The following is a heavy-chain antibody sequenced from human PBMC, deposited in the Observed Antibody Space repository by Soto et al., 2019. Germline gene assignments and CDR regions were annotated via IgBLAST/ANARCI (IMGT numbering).Heavy chain of an antibody. D-gene: IGHD4-17*01. V-gene: IGHV1-2*04. Sequence: ASVKVSCKASGYTFTGYHMHWVRQAPGQGLEWMGWINPNSGGTNYAQKFQGWVTMTRDTSISTAYKELSRLRSDDTAVYYCARTPYYGDYEYYYGMDVWGQGTTVTVSS. CDR2: INPNSGGT. J-gene: IGHJ6*02. CDR1: GYTFTGYH. CDR3: ARTPYYGDYEYYYGMDV.